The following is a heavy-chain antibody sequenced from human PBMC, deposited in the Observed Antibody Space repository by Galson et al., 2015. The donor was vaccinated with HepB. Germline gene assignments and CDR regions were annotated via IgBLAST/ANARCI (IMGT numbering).Heavy chain of an antibody. Sequence: SETLSLTCAVYGGSFSGYYWSWIRQPPGKGLEWIGEINHSGSTNYNPSLKSRVTISVDTSKNQFSLKLSSVTAADTAVYYCARFHQRVDIVVVPAAIGDAFDIWGQGTMVTVSS. CDR2: INHSGST. CDR1: GGSFSGYY. J-gene: IGHJ3*02. V-gene: IGHV4-34*01. D-gene: IGHD2-2*01. CDR3: ARFHQRVDIVVVPAAIGDAFDI.